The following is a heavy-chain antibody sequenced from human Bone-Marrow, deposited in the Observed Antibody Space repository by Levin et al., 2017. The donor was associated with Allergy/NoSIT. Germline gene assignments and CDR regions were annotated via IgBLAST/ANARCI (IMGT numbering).Heavy chain of an antibody. Sequence: SETLSLTCTVSGGSISNSDYYWGWIRQPPGKGLEWIGSIFYSGNTYYNPSLKSRVTVSVDTSKDQFSLQLSSVTAAATAVYYRARHGGGDGLITTAGNYNWFDTWGQGTLVTVSS. V-gene: IGHV4-39*01. CDR1: GGSISNSDYY. CDR2: IFYSGNT. J-gene: IGHJ5*02. CDR3: ARHGGGDGLITTAGNYNWFDT. D-gene: IGHD2-21*01.